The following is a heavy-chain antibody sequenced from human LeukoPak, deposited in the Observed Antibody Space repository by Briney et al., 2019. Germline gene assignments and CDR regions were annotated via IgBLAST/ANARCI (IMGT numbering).Heavy chain of an antibody. CDR1: GGSISSGGYS. J-gene: IGHJ6*03. D-gene: IGHD3-22*01. CDR2: IYHSGST. CDR3: ARQTYYYDSSGPYYMDV. Sequence: SETLSLTCAVSGGSISSGGYSWSWIRQPPGKGLEWIGYIYHSGSTYYNPSLKSRVTISVDTSKNQFSLKLSSVTAADTAVYYCARQTYYYDSSGPYYMDVWGKGTTVTVSS. V-gene: IGHV4-30-2*03.